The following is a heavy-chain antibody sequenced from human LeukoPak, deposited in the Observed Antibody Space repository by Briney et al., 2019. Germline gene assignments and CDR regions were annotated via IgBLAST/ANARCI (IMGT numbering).Heavy chain of an antibody. J-gene: IGHJ4*02. CDR2: IDPSDSYT. Sequence: RGESLRISCKGSGYSFTSYWISWVRQMPGKGLEWMGRIDPSDSYTNYSPSFQGHVTISADKSISTAYLQWGSLKASDTAMYYCARLELAYCGGDCYSLDYWGQRTLVTVSS. V-gene: IGHV5-10-1*01. CDR1: GYSFTSYW. CDR3: ARLELAYCGGDCYSLDY. D-gene: IGHD2-21*02.